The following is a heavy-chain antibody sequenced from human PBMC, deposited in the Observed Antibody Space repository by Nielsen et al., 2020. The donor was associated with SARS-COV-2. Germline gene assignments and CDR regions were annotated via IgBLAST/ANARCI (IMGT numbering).Heavy chain of an antibody. CDR2: IYYSGST. CDR1: GGSISSGGYY. D-gene: IGHD6-13*01. J-gene: IGHJ6*02. V-gene: IGHV4-31*03. Sequence: SETLSLTCTVSGGSISSGGYYWSWIRQHPGKGLEWIGYIYYSGSTYYNPSLKSRVTISVDTSKNQFSLKLSSVTAADTAVYYCARAQRGSSWYSGLYYYYGMDVWGQGTLVTVSS. CDR3: ARAQRGSSWYSGLYYYYGMDV.